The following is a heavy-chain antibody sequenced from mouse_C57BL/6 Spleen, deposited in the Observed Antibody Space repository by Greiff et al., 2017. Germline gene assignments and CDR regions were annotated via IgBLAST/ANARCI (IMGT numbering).Heavy chain of an antibody. J-gene: IGHJ4*01. Sequence: QVQLQQPGAELVRPGSSVKLSCKASGYTFTSYWMDWVKQRPGQGLEWIGNIYPSDSETHYNQKFKDKATLTVDKSSSTAYMQLSSLTSEDSAVXDCARPFAYYSNYGAMDYWGQGTSVTVSS. CDR2: IYPSDSET. D-gene: IGHD2-5*01. V-gene: IGHV1-61*01. CDR1: GYTFTSYW. CDR3: ARPFAYYSNYGAMDY.